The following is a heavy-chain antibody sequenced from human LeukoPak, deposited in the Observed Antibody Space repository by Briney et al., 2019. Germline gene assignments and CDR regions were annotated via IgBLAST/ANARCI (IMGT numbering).Heavy chain of an antibody. V-gene: IGHV4-34*01. D-gene: IGHD6-19*01. CDR3: ARVKRGWYPNWFDP. CDR2: INHSGST. Sequence: SETLSLTCAVYGGSFSGYYWSWIRQPPGKGLEWIGEINHSGSTNYNPSLKSRVTISVDTSKNQFSLKLSSVTAADTAVYYCARVKRGWYPNWFDPWGQGTLVTVSS. J-gene: IGHJ5*02. CDR1: GGSFSGYY.